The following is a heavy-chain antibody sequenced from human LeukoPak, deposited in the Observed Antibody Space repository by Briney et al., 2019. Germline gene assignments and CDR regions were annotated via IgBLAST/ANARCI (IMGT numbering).Heavy chain of an antibody. CDR2: ISSNGGST. V-gene: IGHV3-64*01. Sequence: GGSLRLSFAASGFTFSSYAMHWVRQAPGKGLEYVSAISSNGGSTYYANSVKGRFTISRDNSKNTLYLQMGSLRAEDMAVYYCARGLGTYYDFWSGYSPYWSYYMDVWGKGTTVTVSS. J-gene: IGHJ6*03. D-gene: IGHD3-3*01. CDR1: GFTFSSYA. CDR3: ARGLGTYYDFWSGYSPYWSYYMDV.